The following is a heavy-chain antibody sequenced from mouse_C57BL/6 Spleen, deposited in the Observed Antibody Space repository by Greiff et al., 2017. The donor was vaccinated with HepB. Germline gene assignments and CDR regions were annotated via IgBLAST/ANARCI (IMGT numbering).Heavy chain of an antibody. V-gene: IGHV1-22*01. J-gene: IGHJ1*03. Sequence: VQLQQSGPELVKPGASVKMSCKASGYTFTDYNMHWVKQSHGKSLEWIGYINPNNGGTSYNQKFKGKATLTVNKSSSTAYMELRSLTSEEAAVYYCASGGGYWYFDVWGTGTTVTVSS. CDR1: GYTFTDYN. CDR3: ASGGGYWYFDV. CDR2: INPNNGGT.